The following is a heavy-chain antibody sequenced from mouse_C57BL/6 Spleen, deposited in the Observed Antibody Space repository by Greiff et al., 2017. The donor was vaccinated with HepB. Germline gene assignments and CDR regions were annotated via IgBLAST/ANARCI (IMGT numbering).Heavy chain of an antibody. V-gene: IGHV1-81*01. Sequence: VKLQESGAELARPGASVKLSCKASGYTFTSYGISWVKQRTGQGLEWIGEIYPRSGNTYYNEKFKGKATLTADKSSSTAYMELRSLTSEDSAVYFCAIYYDYDRYAMDYWGQGTSVTVSS. CDR2: IYPRSGNT. CDR3: AIYYDYDRYAMDY. D-gene: IGHD2-4*01. J-gene: IGHJ4*01. CDR1: GYTFTSYG.